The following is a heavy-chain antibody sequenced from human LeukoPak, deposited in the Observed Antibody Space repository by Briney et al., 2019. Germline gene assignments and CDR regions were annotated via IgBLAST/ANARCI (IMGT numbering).Heavy chain of an antibody. CDR3: AKVTYGSGTYGAFDS. V-gene: IGHV3-23*01. Sequence: ETLSLTCTVSGDSISSTSYYWGWIRQPPGKGLEWVSTISGSGDYTYYADSVKGRFTISRDNSKNTLYLQMNSLRAEDTAIYYCAKVTYGSGTYGAFDSWGQGTLVTVSS. D-gene: IGHD3-10*01. J-gene: IGHJ4*02. CDR1: GDSISSTSYY. CDR2: ISGSGDYT.